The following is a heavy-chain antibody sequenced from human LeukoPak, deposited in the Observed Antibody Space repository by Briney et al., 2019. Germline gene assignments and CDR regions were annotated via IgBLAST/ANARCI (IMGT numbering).Heavy chain of an antibody. Sequence: GGSLRLSCAASGFIFSNYGMHWVRQAPGKGLEWVAVISYDGSSKFYADSVRGRFTISGDNSKNTLYLQMNSLRAEDTAVYYCARRQQLSYYYYGMDVWGQGTTVTVSS. V-gene: IGHV3-30*03. J-gene: IGHJ6*02. D-gene: IGHD6-13*01. CDR2: ISYDGSSK. CDR1: GFIFSNYG. CDR3: ARRQQLSYYYYGMDV.